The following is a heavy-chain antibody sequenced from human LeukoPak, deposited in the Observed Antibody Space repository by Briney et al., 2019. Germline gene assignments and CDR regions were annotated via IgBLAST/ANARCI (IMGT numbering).Heavy chain of an antibody. CDR2: ISGSGGST. Sequence: GGSLRLSCAASGFTFSSYAMSWVRQAPGKGLDWVSAISGSGGSTYYADSVKGRFTISRDNSKNTLYLQMNSLRAEDTAVYYCAKYRVYGSGGYYYGMDVWGQGTTATVSS. J-gene: IGHJ6*02. V-gene: IGHV3-23*01. D-gene: IGHD3-10*01. CDR1: GFTFSSYA. CDR3: AKYRVYGSGGYYYGMDV.